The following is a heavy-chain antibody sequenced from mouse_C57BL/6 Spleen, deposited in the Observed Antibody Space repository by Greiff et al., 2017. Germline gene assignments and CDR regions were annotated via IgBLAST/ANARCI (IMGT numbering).Heavy chain of an antibody. CDR2: IYPRSGNT. V-gene: IGHV1-81*01. D-gene: IGHD3-2*02. Sequence: VQVVESGAELARPGASVKLSCKASGYTFTSYGISWVKQRTGQGLEWIGEIYPRSGNTYYNEKFKGKATLTADKSSSTAYMELRSLTSEDSAVYFCARSGSYAMDYWGQGTSVTVSS. CDR1: GYTFTSYG. CDR3: ARSGSYAMDY. J-gene: IGHJ4*01.